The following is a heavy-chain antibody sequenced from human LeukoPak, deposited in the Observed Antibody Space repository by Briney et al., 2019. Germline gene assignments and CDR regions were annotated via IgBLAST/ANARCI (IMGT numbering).Heavy chain of an antibody. J-gene: IGHJ4*02. CDR3: ASPNYYGSSGYYSPFDY. D-gene: IGHD3-22*01. CDR1: GFSFSSQS. CDR2: ISGDGNNK. Sequence: GGSLRLSCEVSGFSFSSQSMHWVRQAPGKGLEWVAVISGDGNNKYYADSVKGRFTISRDNSKSTLYLEMNSLRAEDTAVYYCASPNYYGSSGYYSPFDYWGQGTLVTVSS. V-gene: IGHV3-30*04.